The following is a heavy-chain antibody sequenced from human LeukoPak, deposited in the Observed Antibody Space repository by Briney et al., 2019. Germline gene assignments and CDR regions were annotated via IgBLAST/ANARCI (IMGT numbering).Heavy chain of an antibody. V-gene: IGHV3-23*01. CDR2: IGGSGTYP. J-gene: IGHJ4*02. CDR3: VKAPFDY. Sequence: GGSLRLSCAASGFTFSTYAMNWVRQAPGKGLEWVSAIGGSGTYPYYADSVKGRFTISRDNSKNTLYLQMNGLRAEDTATYYCVKAPFDYWGQGTQVTVSS. CDR1: GFTFSTYA.